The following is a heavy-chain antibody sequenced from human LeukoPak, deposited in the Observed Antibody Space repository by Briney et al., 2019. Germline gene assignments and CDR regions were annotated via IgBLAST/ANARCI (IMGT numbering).Heavy chain of an antibody. J-gene: IGHJ3*02. V-gene: IGHV4-34*01. CDR1: GGSFSRYY. CDR2: INHSGST. D-gene: IGHD3-9*01. Sequence: SDTLSLTCAVYGGSFSRYYWSWLRQPPGKGLEWIGEINHSGSTNYNPPLKSRVTISVDTSRNQFSLKLNSVSAADTAVYYCAKSTGYGLIDIWGQGTMVTVSS. CDR3: AKSTGYGLIDI.